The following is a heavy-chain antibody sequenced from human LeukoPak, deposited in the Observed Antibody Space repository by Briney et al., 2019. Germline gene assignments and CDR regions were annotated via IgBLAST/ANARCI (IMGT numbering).Heavy chain of an antibody. J-gene: IGHJ4*02. Sequence: SETLSLTCAVYGGSFSGYYWSWIRQPPAKGLEWIGEINHSGSTNYNPSLKSRVTISVDTSKNQFSLKLSSVTAADTAVYYCARGPNDYVWGSYRYRYFDYWGQGTLVTVSS. CDR3: ARGPNDYVWGSYRYRYFDY. D-gene: IGHD3-16*02. CDR1: GGSFSGYY. V-gene: IGHV4-34*01. CDR2: INHSGST.